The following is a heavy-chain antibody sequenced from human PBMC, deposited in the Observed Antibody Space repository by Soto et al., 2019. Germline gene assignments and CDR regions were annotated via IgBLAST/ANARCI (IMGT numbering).Heavy chain of an antibody. CDR3: AKDREPRRVVPSGFDY. CDR1: GFPFRSYA. Sequence: PGGSLRLSCAASGFPFRSYAMSWVRQAPGKGLEWVSAISGSGGSTYYADSVKGRFTISRDNSKNTLYLQMNSLRAEDTAVYYCAKDREPRRVVPSGFDYWGQGTLVTVSS. J-gene: IGHJ4*02. CDR2: ISGSGGST. D-gene: IGHD1-26*01. V-gene: IGHV3-23*01.